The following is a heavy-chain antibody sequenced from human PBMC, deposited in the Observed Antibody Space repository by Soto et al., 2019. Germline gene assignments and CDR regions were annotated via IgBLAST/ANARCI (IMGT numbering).Heavy chain of an antibody. CDR1: GYTFTSYG. J-gene: IGHJ6*02. D-gene: IGHD6-13*01. CDR2: ISAYNGNT. V-gene: IGHV1-18*01. Sequence: ASVKVSCKASGYTFTSYGISWVRQAPGQGLEWMGWISAYNGNTNYAQKLQGRVTMTTDTSTSTAYMELRSLRSDDTAVYYCARERQDSSSWSYNYCYVLAVWGQGTTVPVSS. CDR3: ARERQDSSSWSYNYCYVLAV.